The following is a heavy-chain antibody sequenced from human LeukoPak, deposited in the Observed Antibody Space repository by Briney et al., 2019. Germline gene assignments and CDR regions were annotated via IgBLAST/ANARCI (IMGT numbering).Heavy chain of an antibody. Sequence: SETLSLTCTVSGGSISSSSYYWGWIRQPPGKGLEWIAEIYHGGNTNYNPSLKSRVTISVDKSKNQFSLKLSSVTAADTAVYYCASSYYYDSSGYYVLWDYWGQGTLVTVSS. CDR2: IYHGGNT. V-gene: IGHV4-39*01. CDR1: GGSISSSSYY. CDR3: ASSYYYDSSGYYVLWDY. D-gene: IGHD3-22*01. J-gene: IGHJ4*02.